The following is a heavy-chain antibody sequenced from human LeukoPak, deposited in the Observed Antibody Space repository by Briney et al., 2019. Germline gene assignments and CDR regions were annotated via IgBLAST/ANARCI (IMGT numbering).Heavy chain of an antibody. J-gene: IGHJ4*02. CDR3: ASLDY. CDR1: GFTFSIYW. CDR2: INSDGSST. Sequence: GGSLRLSCAASGFTFSIYWVHWVRQAPGKGLVWVSSINSDGSSTSYADSVKGRFTISRDNAKNTLYLRMNTLRAEDTAVYYCASLDYWGQGTPVTVSS. V-gene: IGHV3-74*01.